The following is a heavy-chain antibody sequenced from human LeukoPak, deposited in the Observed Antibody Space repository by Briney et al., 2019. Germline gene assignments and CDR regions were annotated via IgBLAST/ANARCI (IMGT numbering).Heavy chain of an antibody. CDR3: AKDYLTYCSSTSCYPYYFDY. CDR2: ISGSGGST. J-gene: IGHJ4*02. V-gene: IGHV3-23*01. Sequence: PGGSLRLSCAASGFTFSSYAMSWVRQAPGKGLEWVSAISGSGGSTYYADSVKGRFTISRDNSKNTLYLQMNSLRAEDTAVYYCAKDYLTYCSSTSCYPYYFDYWGQGTLVTVSS. D-gene: IGHD2-2*01. CDR1: GFTFSSYA.